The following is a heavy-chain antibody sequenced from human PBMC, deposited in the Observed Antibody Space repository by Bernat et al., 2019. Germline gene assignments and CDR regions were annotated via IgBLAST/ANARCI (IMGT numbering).Heavy chain of an antibody. V-gene: IGHV3-48*02. CDR3: ASEPELGDGVFPDY. CDR2: ISSSSGTR. CDR1: GFTFNAYY. Sequence: EVQLVESGGGLVQPGGSLRLSCAASGFTFNAYYMNWVRQAPGKGLEWVSSISSSSGTRNYADSVRGRFTISRDNAKNSLYLQMNSLRDEDTAVYFCASEPELGDGVFPDYWGQGTLVTVSS. J-gene: IGHJ4*02. D-gene: IGHD3-16*01.